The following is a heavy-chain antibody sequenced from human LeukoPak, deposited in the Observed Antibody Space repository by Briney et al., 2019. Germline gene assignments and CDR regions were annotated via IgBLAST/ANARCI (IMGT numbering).Heavy chain of an antibody. V-gene: IGHV1-46*01. D-gene: IGHD6-13*01. Sequence: ASVKVSCKASGYTFTNYYMHWVRQAPGQGLEWMGIINPGGGSTNYAQKFQGRVTMTRDTSTSTVYMELSSLGSEDTAVYYCARSGSAAGTAGYNWFDPWGQGTLVTVSS. CDR1: GYTFTNYY. CDR2: INPGGGST. J-gene: IGHJ5*02. CDR3: ARSGSAAGTAGYNWFDP.